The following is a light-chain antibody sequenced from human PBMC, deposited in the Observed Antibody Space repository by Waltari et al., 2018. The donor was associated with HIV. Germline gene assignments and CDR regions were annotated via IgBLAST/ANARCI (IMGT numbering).Light chain of an antibody. CDR2: RNS. CDR1: TSNTGCNHVY. J-gene: IGLJ3*02. Sequence: QSVLPQPPSASGTPGQRVTIRYSVSTSNTGCNHVYVYWYQQLPGMAPKLLIYRNSQRPSGVPDRFSASKSGTSASLAISGLRPEDEADYYCATWDDNLSGRVFGGGTKLTVL. CDR3: ATWDDNLSGRV. V-gene: IGLV1-47*01.